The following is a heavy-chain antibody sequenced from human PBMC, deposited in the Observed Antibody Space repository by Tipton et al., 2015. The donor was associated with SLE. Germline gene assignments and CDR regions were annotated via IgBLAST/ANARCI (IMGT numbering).Heavy chain of an antibody. D-gene: IGHD2-15*01. CDR3: ARGGGVALDFDY. Sequence: TLSLTCAVYGGSFSGYYWSWIRQPPGKGLEWIGEINHSGSTNYNPSLKSRVTISVGTSKNQFSLKLSSVTAADTAVYYCARGGGVALDFDYWGQGTLVTVSS. CDR2: INHSGST. J-gene: IGHJ4*02. CDR1: GGSFSGYY. V-gene: IGHV4-34*01.